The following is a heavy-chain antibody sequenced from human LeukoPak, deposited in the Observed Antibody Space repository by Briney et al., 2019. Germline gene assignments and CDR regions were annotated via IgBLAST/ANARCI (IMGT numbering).Heavy chain of an antibody. CDR3: AKLAGTGGFDY. J-gene: IGHJ4*02. D-gene: IGHD6-19*01. CDR2: INWNGGRT. V-gene: IGHV3-20*04. Sequence: GGSLRLSCAASGFTFDDYGMSWVRQAPGKGLEWVSGINWNGGRTGYADSVKGRLTISRGNAKNSLYLQMNSLRAEDTALYYCAKLAGTGGFDYWGQGTLVTVSS. CDR1: GFTFDDYG.